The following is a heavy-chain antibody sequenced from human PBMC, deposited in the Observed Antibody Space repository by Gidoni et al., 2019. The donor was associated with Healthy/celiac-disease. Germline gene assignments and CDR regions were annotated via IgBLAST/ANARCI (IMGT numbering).Heavy chain of an antibody. CDR1: GGSISSGGYY. V-gene: IGHV4-31*03. D-gene: IGHD1-1*01. CDR3: ARSVDDWNPPIYYGMDV. J-gene: IGHJ6*02. CDR2: IYYRGST. Sequence: QVQLQESGPGLVKPSQTLSLTCTVSGGSISSGGYYWSWIRQHPGKGLEWIGYIYYRGSTYYNPSLKSRVTISVDTSKNQFSLKLSSVTAADTAVYYCARSVDDWNPPIYYGMDVWGQGTTVTVSS.